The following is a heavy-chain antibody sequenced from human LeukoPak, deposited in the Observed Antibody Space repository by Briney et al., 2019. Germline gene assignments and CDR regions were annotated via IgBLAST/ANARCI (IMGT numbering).Heavy chain of an antibody. V-gene: IGHV3-21*01. J-gene: IGHJ4*02. D-gene: IGHD5-24*01. Sequence: GGSLRLSCAASGFTFSSYSINWVRQAPGKGLEWVSSISSSSNYIYYADSAKGRFTISRDNAKNSLYLQMNSLRAEDTAVYYCARGTNYGSHFDYWGQGTLVTVSS. CDR2: ISSSSNYI. CDR1: GFTFSSYS. CDR3: ARGTNYGSHFDY.